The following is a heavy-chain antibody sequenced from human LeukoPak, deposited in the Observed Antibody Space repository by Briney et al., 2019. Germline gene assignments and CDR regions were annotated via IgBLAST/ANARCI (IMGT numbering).Heavy chain of an antibody. CDR3: ARDVVAGTYYYYAMDV. CDR1: GFTFSSYS. D-gene: IGHD6-19*01. J-gene: IGHJ6*04. Sequence: GGSLRLSCAASGFTFSSYSMNWVRQAPAKGLEWVSSISSSSSYIYYADSVKGRFTISRDNAKNSLYLQMNSLRAEDTAVYYCARDVVAGTYYYYAMDVWGKGTTVTVSS. CDR2: ISSSSSYI. V-gene: IGHV3-21*01.